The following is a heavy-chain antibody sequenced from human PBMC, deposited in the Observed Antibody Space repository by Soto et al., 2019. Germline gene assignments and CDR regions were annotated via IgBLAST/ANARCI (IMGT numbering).Heavy chain of an antibody. CDR2: IYYSGNT. Sequence: QVQLQESGPGLVKPSQTLSLTCTVSGGSISSGSYYWGWIRQHPGKGLEWIGYIYYSGNTYYNPSRRSRVSISVDMSKNQFSLKLNSVTAADTAVYYCTRYSTGSFDYWGKGTLVTVSA. CDR1: GGSISSGSYY. V-gene: IGHV4-31*03. J-gene: IGHJ4*02. CDR3: TRYSTGSFDY. D-gene: IGHD2-8*02.